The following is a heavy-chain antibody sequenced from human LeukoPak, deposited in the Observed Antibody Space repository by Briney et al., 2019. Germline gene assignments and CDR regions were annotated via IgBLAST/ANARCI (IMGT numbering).Heavy chain of an antibody. CDR2: ISSGSSAI. Sequence: PGGSLRLSCAASGFTFSSYAMSWVRQAPGKGLEWVSIISSGSSAIFSADALKGRFTISRDDAKNLLYLDMNSLRAEDTAVYYCARDKIVGATHFDYWGQGALVTVSS. J-gene: IGHJ4*02. CDR3: ARDKIVGATHFDY. D-gene: IGHD1-26*01. CDR1: GFTFSSYA. V-gene: IGHV3-21*01.